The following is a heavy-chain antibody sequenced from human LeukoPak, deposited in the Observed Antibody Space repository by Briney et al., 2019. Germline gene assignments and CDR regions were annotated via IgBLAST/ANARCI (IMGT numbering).Heavy chain of an antibody. D-gene: IGHD2-2*01. V-gene: IGHV4-34*01. CDR3: AYAHTDAFDI. Sequence: SETLSLTCAVYGGSFSGYYWSWIRQPPGKGLEWIGEINHSGSTNYNLSLKSRVTISVDTSKNQFSLKLSSVTAADTAVYYCAYAHTDAFDIWGQGTMVTVSS. J-gene: IGHJ3*02. CDR2: INHSGST. CDR1: GGSFSGYY.